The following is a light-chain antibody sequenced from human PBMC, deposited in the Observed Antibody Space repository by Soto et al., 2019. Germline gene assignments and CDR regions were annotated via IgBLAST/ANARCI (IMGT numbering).Light chain of an antibody. Sequence: EIVMTQSPATLSVSPGERATLSCRASQSISSNLAWYQQKPGQAPRLLIYGASTRATGIPATFSGSGSGTGFTRTISSLQSEDFAVYYCQQYNNWPFTFGPGTKVDIK. CDR3: QQYNNWPFT. V-gene: IGKV3-15*01. CDR2: GAS. J-gene: IGKJ3*01. CDR1: QSISSN.